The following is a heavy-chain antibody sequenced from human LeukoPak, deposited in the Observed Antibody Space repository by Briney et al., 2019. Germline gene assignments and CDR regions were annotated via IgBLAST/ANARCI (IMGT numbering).Heavy chain of an antibody. CDR1: GGSISSGNW. CDR3: ARVGAAFDY. V-gene: IGHV4-4*02. Sequence: SGTLSLTCAVSGGSISSGNWWSWVRQPPGKGLEWIGEIYHSGITNYSPSLKSRVTISVDTSKNQFSLEVGSVTAADTAVYYCARVGAAFDYWGQGTLVTVSS. D-gene: IGHD2-15*01. CDR2: IYHSGIT. J-gene: IGHJ4*02.